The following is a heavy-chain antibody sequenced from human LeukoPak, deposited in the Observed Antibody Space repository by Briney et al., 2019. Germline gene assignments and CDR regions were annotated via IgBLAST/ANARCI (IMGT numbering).Heavy chain of an antibody. CDR2: ISSSSSYI. V-gene: IGHV3-21*01. CDR3: AREQQWLDPALDY. J-gene: IGHJ4*02. Sequence: PGGSLRLSCAASGFTFSSYSMNWVRQAPGKGLEWVSSISSSSSYIYYADSVKGRFTISRDNAKNSLYLQMNSLRAEDTAVYYCAREQQWLDPALDYWGQGTLVTVSS. D-gene: IGHD6-19*01. CDR1: GFTFSSYS.